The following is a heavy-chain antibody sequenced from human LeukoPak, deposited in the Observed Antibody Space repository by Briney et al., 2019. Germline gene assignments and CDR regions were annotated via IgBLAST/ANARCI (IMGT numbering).Heavy chain of an antibody. D-gene: IGHD2-2*01. CDR2: IIPIFGTA. CDR3: ALRGCSSTSCYFFSFDP. Sequence: ASVKVSCKASGGTFSSYAISWVRQAPGQGLEWMGGIIPIFGTANYAQKFQGRVTITTDESTSTAYMELSSLRSEDTAGYFCALRGCSSTSCYFFSFDPWGQGTLVTVSS. J-gene: IGHJ5*02. V-gene: IGHV1-69*05. CDR1: GGTFSSYA.